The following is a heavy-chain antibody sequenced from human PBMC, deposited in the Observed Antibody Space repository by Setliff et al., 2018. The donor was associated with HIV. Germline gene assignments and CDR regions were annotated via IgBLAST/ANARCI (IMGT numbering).Heavy chain of an antibody. CDR3: ARSVIGYYYYGMDV. D-gene: IGHD3-10*01. Sequence: GGSLRLSCAATGFTFSSYAMHWVRQAPGKGLEWVAVISYDGSNKYYADSVKGRFTISRDNSKNTLYLQMNSLRAEDTAVYYCARSVIGYYYYGMDVWGQGTTVTVSS. CDR1: GFTFSSYA. J-gene: IGHJ6*02. V-gene: IGHV3-30*01. CDR2: ISYDGSNK.